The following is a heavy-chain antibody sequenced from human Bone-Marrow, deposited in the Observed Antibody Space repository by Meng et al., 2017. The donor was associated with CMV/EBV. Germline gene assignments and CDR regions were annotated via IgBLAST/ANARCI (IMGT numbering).Heavy chain of an antibody. J-gene: IGHJ4*02. Sequence: GSLRLSCTVSGGSISSSSYYWGWIRQPPGKGLEWIGSIYYSGSTYYNPSLKSRVTISVDTSKNQFFLKLSSVTAADTAVYYCARCFYYYDSSGYYNDSFDYWGQGTLVTVSS. V-gene: IGHV4-39*01. CDR1: GGSISSSSYY. D-gene: IGHD3-22*01. CDR2: IYYSGST. CDR3: ARCFYYYDSSGYYNDSFDY.